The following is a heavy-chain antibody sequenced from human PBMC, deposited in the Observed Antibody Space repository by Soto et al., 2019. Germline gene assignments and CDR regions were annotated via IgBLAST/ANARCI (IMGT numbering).Heavy chain of an antibody. Sequence: TPETLSLTCTVSGGSISRYYWSWIRQPPGKGLEWIGYIYYSGSTNYSPSLKSRVSISVDTSKTQFSLKLSSVTAADTAVYYCARVYYDILTGYYFDYWGQGTLVTVSS. CDR2: IYYSGST. CDR3: ARVYYDILTGYYFDY. V-gene: IGHV4-59*08. CDR1: GGSISRYY. D-gene: IGHD3-9*01. J-gene: IGHJ4*02.